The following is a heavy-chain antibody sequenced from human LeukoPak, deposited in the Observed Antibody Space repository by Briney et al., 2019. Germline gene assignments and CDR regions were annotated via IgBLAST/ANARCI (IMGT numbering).Heavy chain of an antibody. CDR1: GFTFTSHT. V-gene: IGHV3-30*09. CDR3: AAAGLGVAHWFSS. CDR2: LPYDGSYN. D-gene: IGHD2-15*01. Sequence: GGSLRLSCVASGFTFTSHTIHWVRQAPGKGLEWVAWLPYDGSYNSTAASLKGRFAISKDISKNTLYLDMDSLTPEDTAVYYCAAAGLGVAHWFSSWGQGTLVIVSS. J-gene: IGHJ5*01.